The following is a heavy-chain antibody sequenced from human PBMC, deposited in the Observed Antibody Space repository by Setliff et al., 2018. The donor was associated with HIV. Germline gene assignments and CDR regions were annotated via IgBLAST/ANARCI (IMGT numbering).Heavy chain of an antibody. V-gene: IGHV1-2*02. CDR2: INPNSGYS. J-gene: IGHJ6*03. CDR3: TRVFLEWVIGMDV. Sequence: GASVKVSCKASGYTFTGYYIHWLRQARGQGLEWMGWINPNSGYSKYAQKFQGRLTMTRDTSISTAYMELSRLISDDTAVYYCTRVFLEWVIGMDVWGKGTTVTVS. CDR1: GYTFTGYY. D-gene: IGHD3-3*01.